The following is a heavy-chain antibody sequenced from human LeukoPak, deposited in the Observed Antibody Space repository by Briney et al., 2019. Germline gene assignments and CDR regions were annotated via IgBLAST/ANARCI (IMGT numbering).Heavy chain of an antibody. CDR1: GGSFSGYY. D-gene: IGHD2-21*01. CDR3: ARRAISIRNYYYMDV. Sequence: KSSETLSLTCAVYGGSFSGYYWSWIRQPPGKGLEWIGEINHSGSTNYNPSLKSRVTISVDTSKNQFSLKLSSVTAADTAVYYCARRAISIRNYYYMDVWGKGTTVTISS. CDR2: INHSGST. J-gene: IGHJ6*03. V-gene: IGHV4-34*01.